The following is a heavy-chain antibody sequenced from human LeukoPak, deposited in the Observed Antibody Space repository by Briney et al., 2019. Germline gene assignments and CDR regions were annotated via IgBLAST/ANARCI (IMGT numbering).Heavy chain of an antibody. D-gene: IGHD3-22*01. CDR3: AREHYYDSSGYWL. J-gene: IGHJ4*02. Sequence: ASVKVSCKVSGYTLTELSMHWVRQAPGQGLEWMGWINTNTGNPTYAQGFTGRFVFSLDTSVSTAYLQISSLKAEDTAVYYCAREHYYDSSGYWLWGQGTLVTVSS. V-gene: IGHV7-4-1*02. CDR2: INTNTGNP. CDR1: GYTLTELS.